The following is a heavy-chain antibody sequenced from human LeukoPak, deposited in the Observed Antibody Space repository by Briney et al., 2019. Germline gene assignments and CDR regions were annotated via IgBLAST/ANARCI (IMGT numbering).Heavy chain of an antibody. CDR2: ISSSSSYI. CDR1: GFTVSSYS. D-gene: IGHD4-23*01. V-gene: IGHV3-21*01. CDR3: ARVVVTGDFDY. Sequence: GGSLRLSCAASGFTVSSYSMNWVRQAPGKGLEWVSSISSSSSYIYYADSVKGRFTISRDNAKNSLYLQMNSLRAEDTAVYYCARVVVTGDFDYWGQGTLVTVSS. J-gene: IGHJ4*02.